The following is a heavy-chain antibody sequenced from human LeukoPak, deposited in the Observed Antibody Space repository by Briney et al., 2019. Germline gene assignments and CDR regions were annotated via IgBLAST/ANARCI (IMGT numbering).Heavy chain of an antibody. V-gene: IGHV4-34*01. CDR3: ARAIAAPVFFDY. CDR1: GGSFSGYY. J-gene: IGHJ4*02. CDR2: INHSGST. Sequence: ETLPLTCAVYGGSFSGYYWSWIRQPPGKGLEWIGEINHSGSTNYNPSLKSRVTISVDTSKNQFSLKLSSVTAADTAVYYCARAIAAPVFFDYWGQGTLVTVSS. D-gene: IGHD6-13*01.